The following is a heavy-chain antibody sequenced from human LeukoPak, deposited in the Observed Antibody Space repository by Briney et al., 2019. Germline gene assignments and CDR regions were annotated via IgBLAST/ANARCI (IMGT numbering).Heavy chain of an antibody. CDR2: ISWNSGTI. V-gene: IGHV3-9*01. CDR3: AKVYSGSYYGAFDI. D-gene: IGHD1-26*01. Sequence: GRSLRLSCAASGFTFDDFAMHWVRQAPGKGLEWVSGISWNSGTIGYADSVKGRFTISRDNAKNSLYLQMNSVRAEDTALYYCAKVYSGSYYGAFDIWGQGTMVTVSS. J-gene: IGHJ3*02. CDR1: GFTFDDFA.